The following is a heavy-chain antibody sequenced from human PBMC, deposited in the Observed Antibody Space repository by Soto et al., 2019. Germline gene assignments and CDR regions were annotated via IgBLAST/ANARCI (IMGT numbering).Heavy chain of an antibody. CDR1: GFTFSSYG. CDR3: AKDGGEWLLLNWYFDL. V-gene: IGHV3-30*18. J-gene: IGHJ2*01. D-gene: IGHD6-19*01. CDR2: ISYDGRNK. Sequence: QVQLVESGGGVVQPGRSLRLSCAASGFTFSSYGMHWVRQAPGKGLEWVAVISYDGRNKNYADSVKGRFTISSEYLQMSNLRAEDTAVYYCAKDGGEWLLLNWYFDLWGRGTLVTVSS.